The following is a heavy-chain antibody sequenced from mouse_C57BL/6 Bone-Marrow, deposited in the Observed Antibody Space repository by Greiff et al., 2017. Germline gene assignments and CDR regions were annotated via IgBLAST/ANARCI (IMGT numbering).Heavy chain of an antibody. Sequence: VQLKESGPELVKPGASVKMSCKASGYTFTDYNMHWVKQSHGKSLEWIGYLNPNNGGTSYNQKFKGKATLTVNKSSSTAYMERRSLTAEDSAVYCCARWRYDGDYDWYFDVWGTGTTVTGAS. CDR1: GYTFTDYN. V-gene: IGHV1-22*01. CDR2: LNPNNGGT. CDR3: ARWRYDGDYDWYFDV. J-gene: IGHJ1*03. D-gene: IGHD2-3*01.